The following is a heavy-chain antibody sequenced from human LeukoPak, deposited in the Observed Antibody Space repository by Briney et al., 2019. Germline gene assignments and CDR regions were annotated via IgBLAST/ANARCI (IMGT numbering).Heavy chain of an antibody. CDR1: GLTLSGYW. V-gene: IGHV3-74*01. CDR2: INGDASST. D-gene: IGHD5-18*01. CDR3: ARARGNTYGYFEY. J-gene: IGHJ4*02. Sequence: GGSLRLSCAASGLTLSGYWMHWVRQAPGKGLVWVSRINGDASSTSCADSVKGRFTIPRDNAKSTLYLQMNSLRVEDTAVYYCARARGNTYGYFEYWGQGTLVTVSS.